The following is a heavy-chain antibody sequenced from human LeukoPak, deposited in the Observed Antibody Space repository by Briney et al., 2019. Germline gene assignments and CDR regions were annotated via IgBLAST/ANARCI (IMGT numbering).Heavy chain of an antibody. Sequence: PGGSLRLSCAASGFTFSGQWMHWIRQAPGKGLVWVSRVGHHGSDTRYADSVKGRFTISRDNAKNTLYLQMNSLSAEDTAVYYCARDEPTVTTGPLVGSWGQGTLVTVSS. V-gene: IGHV3-74*01. D-gene: IGHD4-17*01. CDR1: GFTFSGQW. CDR2: VGHHGSDT. J-gene: IGHJ5*02. CDR3: ARDEPTVTTGPLVGS.